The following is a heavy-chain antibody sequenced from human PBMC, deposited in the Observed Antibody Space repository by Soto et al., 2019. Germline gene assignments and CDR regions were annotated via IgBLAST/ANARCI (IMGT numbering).Heavy chain of an antibody. CDR2: IVVGSGNT. Sequence: QMQLVQSGPEVKKPGTSVKVSCKASGFTFTSSAVQWVRQARGQRLEWIGWIVVGSGNTNYAQKFQERVTITRDMSTSTAYMDLSSLRSEDTAVYYCAAVGRTTVTTGYYYYGMDVWGQGTTVTVSS. J-gene: IGHJ6*02. CDR1: GFTFTSSA. D-gene: IGHD4-17*01. CDR3: AAVGRTTVTTGYYYYGMDV. V-gene: IGHV1-58*01.